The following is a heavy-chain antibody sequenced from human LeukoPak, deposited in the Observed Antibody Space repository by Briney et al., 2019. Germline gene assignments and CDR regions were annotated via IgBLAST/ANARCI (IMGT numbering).Heavy chain of an antibody. CDR2: IYYSGST. CDR3: ARLTEYCGGDCYSFYFDY. Sequence: SETLSLTCTVSGGSISNYYWTWIRQPPGEGLEWIGYIYYSGSTNYNPSLKSRVTISLDTSKNQFSLNLSSVTAADTAVYFCARLTEYCGGDCYSFYFDYWGQGTLVTVST. J-gene: IGHJ4*02. D-gene: IGHD2-21*02. CDR1: GGSISNYY. V-gene: IGHV4-59*01.